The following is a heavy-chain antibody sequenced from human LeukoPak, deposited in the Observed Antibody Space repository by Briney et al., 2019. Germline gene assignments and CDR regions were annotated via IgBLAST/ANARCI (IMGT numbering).Heavy chain of an antibody. D-gene: IGHD3-22*01. J-gene: IGHJ4*02. CDR3: ATRGYDSSGYYFDY. CDR2: INPNSGGT. Sequence: GVSVKVSCKASGYSFNSQGMNWVRQAPGQGLEWMGWINPNSGGTNYAQKFQGRVTMTRDTSISTAYMELSRLRSDDTAVYYCATRGYDSSGYYFDYWGQGTLVTVSS. CDR1: GYSFNSQG. V-gene: IGHV1-2*02.